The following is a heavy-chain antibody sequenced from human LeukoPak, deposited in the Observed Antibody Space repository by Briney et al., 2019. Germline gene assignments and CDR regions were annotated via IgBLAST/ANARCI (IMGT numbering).Heavy chain of an antibody. J-gene: IGHJ4*02. CDR1: GFTFSSYG. CDR2: IRYDGSNK. V-gene: IGHV3-30*02. CDR3: AALDHGHDY. Sequence: PGGSLRLSCAASGFTFSSYGMHWVRQAPGKGLEWVAFIRYDGSNKYYADSVKGRFTISRDNTKNTLYLQMNSLRAEDTAVYYCAALDHGHDYWGRGTLVTVSS.